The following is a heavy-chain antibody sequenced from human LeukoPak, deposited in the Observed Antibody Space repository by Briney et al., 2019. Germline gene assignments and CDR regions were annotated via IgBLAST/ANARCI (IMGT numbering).Heavy chain of an antibody. CDR1: GGSISSSSYY. J-gene: IGHJ4*02. CDR2: IYYSGST. Sequence: PSETLSLTCTVSGGSISSSSYYWGWIRQPPGKGLEWIGSIYYSGSTYYNPSLKSRVTISVDTSKNQFSLQLSSVTAADTAVYYCARHGGGYCSGGSCYGGFEYYWGQGTLVPVSS. CDR3: ARHGGGYCSGGSCYGGFEYY. D-gene: IGHD2-15*01. V-gene: IGHV4-39*01.